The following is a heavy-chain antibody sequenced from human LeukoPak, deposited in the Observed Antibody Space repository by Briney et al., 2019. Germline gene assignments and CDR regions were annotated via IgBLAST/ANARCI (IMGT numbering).Heavy chain of an antibody. CDR3: ARGKARDGYNYPGIFDY. CDR1: GYTCTSYD. Sequence: ASVKVSCKASGYTCTSYDINWVRQATGQGLEWMGWMNPNSGNTGYAQKFQGRVTMTRNTSISTAYMELSSLRSEDTAVYYCARGKARDGYNYPGIFDYWGQGTLVTVSS. J-gene: IGHJ4*02. D-gene: IGHD5-24*01. V-gene: IGHV1-8*01. CDR2: MNPNSGNT.